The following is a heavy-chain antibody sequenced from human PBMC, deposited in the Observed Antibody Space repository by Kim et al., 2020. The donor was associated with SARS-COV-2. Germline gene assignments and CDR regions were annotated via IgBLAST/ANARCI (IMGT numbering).Heavy chain of an antibody. J-gene: IGHJ4*02. CDR3: ARYKGYCSGGSCYGTFDY. CDR1: GGSISSSSYY. D-gene: IGHD2-15*01. Sequence: SETLSLTCTVSGGSISSSSYYWGWIRQPPGKGLEWIGSIYYSGSTYYNPSLKSRVTISVDTSKNQFSLKLSSVTAADTAVYYCARYKGYCSGGSCYGTFDYWGQGTPVTVSS. CDR2: IYYSGST. V-gene: IGHV4-39*01.